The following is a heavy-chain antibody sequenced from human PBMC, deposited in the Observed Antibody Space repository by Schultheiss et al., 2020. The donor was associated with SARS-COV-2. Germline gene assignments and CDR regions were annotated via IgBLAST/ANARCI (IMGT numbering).Heavy chain of an antibody. V-gene: IGHV3-48*04. Sequence: GGSLRLSCVASGFIFSRYGMYWVRQAPGKGLEWVSYISSSGSTIYYADSVKGRFTISRDNAKNSLYLQMNSLRAEDTAVYYCARDLRRTYGSDAFDIWGQGTMVTVSS. CDR3: ARDLRRTYGSDAFDI. CDR1: GFIFSRYG. D-gene: IGHD1-26*01. CDR2: ISSSGSTI. J-gene: IGHJ3*02.